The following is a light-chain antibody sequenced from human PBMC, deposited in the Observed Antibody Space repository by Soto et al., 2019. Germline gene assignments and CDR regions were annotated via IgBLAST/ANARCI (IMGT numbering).Light chain of an antibody. CDR2: AAS. J-gene: IGKJ2*01. CDR3: LQDYNYPRT. V-gene: IGKV1-6*01. CDR1: QDIRND. Sequence: AIQMTQSPSSLSASVGDRVTITCRASQDIRNDLGWYQQKPGRAPKLLIYAASTLQTGVPSRFSGSGSGTHFTLTISSLQPEDFTTYYCLQDYNYPRTFSQGTKLEIK.